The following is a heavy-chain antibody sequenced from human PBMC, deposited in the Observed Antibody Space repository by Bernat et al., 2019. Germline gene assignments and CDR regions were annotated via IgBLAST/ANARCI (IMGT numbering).Heavy chain of an antibody. J-gene: IGHJ4*02. CDR1: GFTYSSYS. V-gene: IGHV3-21*01. D-gene: IGHD3-22*01. Sequence: EVQLVESGGGLVKPGGSLRLSCAASGFTYSSYSMNWVRQAPGKGLEWVSSISSSSSYIYYADSMKGRFTISRDNAKNSLYLHMNSLRAEDTAVYYCARHPWSSGSLPYFDYWGLGTLVTVSS. CDR2: ISSSSSYI. CDR3: ARHPWSSGSLPYFDY.